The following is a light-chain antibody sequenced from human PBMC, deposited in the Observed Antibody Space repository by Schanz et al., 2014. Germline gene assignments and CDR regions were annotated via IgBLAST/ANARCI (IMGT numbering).Light chain of an antibody. CDR1: SSDVGAYNY. CDR3: CSYAGGYTV. CDR2: DVN. V-gene: IGLV2-11*01. J-gene: IGLJ3*02. Sequence: QSALTQPRSVSGSPGQSVTISCTGTSSDVGAYNYVSWYQQHPGKAPKLMIYDVNKRPSGVPDRFSGSKSGNTASLTISGLQAEDEADYHCCSYAGGYTVFGGGTKLTVL.